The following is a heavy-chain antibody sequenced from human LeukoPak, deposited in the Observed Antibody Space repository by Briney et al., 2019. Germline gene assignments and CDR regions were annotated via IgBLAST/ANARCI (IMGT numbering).Heavy chain of an antibody. CDR3: ARAQAPPARTGYGMDV. CDR1: GYTFTRYD. D-gene: IGHD6-25*01. V-gene: IGHV1-8*01. J-gene: IGHJ6*02. Sequence: GASVKVCCKASGYTFTRYDINWVRQATGQGLEWMGWMNPNSGNTGYVQKFQGRVTMTRNTSISTAYMELSSLRSEDTAVYYCARAQAPPARTGYGMDVWGQGTTVTVSS. CDR2: MNPNSGNT.